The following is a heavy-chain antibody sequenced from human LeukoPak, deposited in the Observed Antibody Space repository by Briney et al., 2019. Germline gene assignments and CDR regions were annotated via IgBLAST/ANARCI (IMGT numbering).Heavy chain of an antibody. J-gene: IGHJ1*01. CDR3: ARDTTGELLAEYFQD. V-gene: IGHV3-30*04. D-gene: IGHD1-7*01. CDR1: GFTFSNYA. Sequence: GGSLRLSCVASGFTFSNYAIHWVRRPPGKGLEWVAVISYDGSNKSYADSVKGRFTISRDNSKNTLYLQMNSLRAEDTAVYYCARDTTGELLAEYFQDWGQGTLVTVSS. CDR2: ISYDGSNK.